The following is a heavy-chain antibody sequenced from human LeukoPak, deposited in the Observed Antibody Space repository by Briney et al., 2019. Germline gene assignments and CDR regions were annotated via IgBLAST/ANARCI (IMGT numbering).Heavy chain of an antibody. CDR2: ISGSGSST. J-gene: IGHJ4*02. V-gene: IGHV3-64D*06. D-gene: IGHD1-26*01. Sequence: PGGSLRLSCSVSGFTFSRYGMYWVRQAPGKGLEYVSAISGSGSSTNYADSVKDRFTISRDNSKNTLFLQMTSLRAEDTAVYYCVKDTSSGSYYYFDCWGQGILVTVSS. CDR3: VKDTSSGSYYYFDC. CDR1: GFTFSRYG.